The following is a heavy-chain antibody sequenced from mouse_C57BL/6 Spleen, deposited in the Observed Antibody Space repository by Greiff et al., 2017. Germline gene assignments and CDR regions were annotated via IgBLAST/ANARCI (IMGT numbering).Heavy chain of an antibody. D-gene: IGHD2-5*01. Sequence: VQLQQSGPELVKPGASVKISCKASGYAFSSSWMNWVKQRPGKGLEWIGRIYPGDGDTNYNGKFKGKATLPADKSSSTDYMQLSSLTSEDSAVYFCARRQAYYSNYYAMDYWGQGTSVTVSS. J-gene: IGHJ4*01. CDR1: GYAFSSSW. V-gene: IGHV1-82*01. CDR2: IYPGDGDT. CDR3: ARRQAYYSNYYAMDY.